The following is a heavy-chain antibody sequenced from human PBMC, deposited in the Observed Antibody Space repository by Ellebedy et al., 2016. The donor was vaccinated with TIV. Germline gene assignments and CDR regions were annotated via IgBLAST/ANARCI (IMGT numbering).Heavy chain of an antibody. Sequence: ASVKVSCKASGYIFTGYYMHWVRQAPGQGLEWMGWINPNSGGTNYAQKFQGRVTMTRDTSTSTVYMELSSLRSEDTAVYYCARDKDYVWGSLYVWGQGTTVTVSS. CDR2: INPNSGGT. V-gene: IGHV1-2*02. D-gene: IGHD3-16*01. CDR3: ARDKDYVWGSLYV. J-gene: IGHJ6*02. CDR1: GYIFTGYY.